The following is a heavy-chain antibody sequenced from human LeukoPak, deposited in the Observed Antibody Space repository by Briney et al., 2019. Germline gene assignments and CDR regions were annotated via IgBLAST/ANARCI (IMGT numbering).Heavy chain of an antibody. CDR1: GFTFSGYM. CDR2: ISSSSDST. J-gene: IGHJ6*02. CDR3: ARGHYGMDV. V-gene: IGHV3-48*02. Sequence: GGSLRLSCVASGFTFSGYMMNWVRQAPGKGLEWVSYISSSSDSTYYADSVKGRFTISRDNAKNSLFLQMNSLRDEDTAVYFCARGHYGMDVWGQGTTVTVSS.